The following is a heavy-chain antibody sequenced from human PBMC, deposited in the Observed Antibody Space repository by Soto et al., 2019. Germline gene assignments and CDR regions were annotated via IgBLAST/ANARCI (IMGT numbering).Heavy chain of an antibody. CDR2: IYPSGST. V-gene: IGHV4-38-2*01. Sequence: SETLSLTCAVPGYSISSGYYWGWIRQPPGKGLEWIGSIYPSGSTYYNPSLKSRVTISVYTSKNQFSLKLSAVTAADTAVHYCATNSGASYYDFWSGDYSHYYYGMDVWGQGTTVTVSS. J-gene: IGHJ6*02. CDR3: ATNSGASYYDFWSGDYSHYYYGMDV. D-gene: IGHD3-3*01. CDR1: GYSISSGYY.